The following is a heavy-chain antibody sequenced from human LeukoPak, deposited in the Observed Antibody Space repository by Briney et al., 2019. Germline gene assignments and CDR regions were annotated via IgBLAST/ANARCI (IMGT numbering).Heavy chain of an antibody. V-gene: IGHV3-30*02. Sequence: PGGSLRLSCAAPGFILSNYGMPWVRQAPAKGLEWEPSIHYDGFNKYYAASLKGRFTISRDNSKNTLYLQMNSLRAEDTAVYYCAKKTIVGATVDAFDIWGQGTMVIVSS. CDR2: IHYDGFNK. CDR1: GFILSNYG. D-gene: IGHD1-26*01. J-gene: IGHJ3*02. CDR3: AKKTIVGATVDAFDI.